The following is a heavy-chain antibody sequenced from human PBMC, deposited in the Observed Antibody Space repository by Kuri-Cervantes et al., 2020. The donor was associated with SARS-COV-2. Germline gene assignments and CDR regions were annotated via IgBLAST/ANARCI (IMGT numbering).Heavy chain of an antibody. CDR2: TYYRSKWYN. J-gene: IGHJ4*02. Sequence: LSCAISGDSVSSNSAAWNWIRPSPSRGLEWLGRTYYRSKWYNDYAVSVKSRITINPDTSKNQFSLQLNSVTPEDTAVYYCAREAVDFDYWGQGTLVTVSS. D-gene: IGHD2-15*01. CDR3: AREAVDFDY. CDR1: GDSVSSNSAA. V-gene: IGHV6-1*01.